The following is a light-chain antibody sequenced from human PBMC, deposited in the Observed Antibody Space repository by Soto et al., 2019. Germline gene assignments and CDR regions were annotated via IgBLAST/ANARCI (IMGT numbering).Light chain of an antibody. J-gene: IGKJ1*01. CDR1: QSVISTH. V-gene: IGKV3-20*01. CDR3: KQYNSYPWT. CDR2: GAS. Sequence: EIVLTQSPGTLSLSPGERATLSCRASQSVISTHLAWYQQKPGQAPRLLIYGASVRATVIPDRFSGSGSGTDFTLTISRLEPEDSAVYYCKQYNSYPWTFGQGTKVDIK.